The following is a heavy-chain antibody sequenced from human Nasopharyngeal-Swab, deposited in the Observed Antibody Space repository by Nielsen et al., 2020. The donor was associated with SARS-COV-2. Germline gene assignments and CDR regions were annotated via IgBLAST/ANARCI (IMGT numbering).Heavy chain of an antibody. CDR2: ISHVGTT. J-gene: IGHJ5*02. V-gene: IGHV4-59*01. CDR1: DSSISSYY. Sequence: SETLSLTCTVSDSSISSYYWSWIRQPPGKGLEWSGYISHVGTTFYNPSFKSPATISVDTSKNQFSLKLSSLTAADTAVYYCAREDARFDPWGQGTLVTVSS. CDR3: AREDARFDP.